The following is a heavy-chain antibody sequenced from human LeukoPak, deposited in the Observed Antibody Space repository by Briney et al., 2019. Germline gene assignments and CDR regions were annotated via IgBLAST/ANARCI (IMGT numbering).Heavy chain of an antibody. J-gene: IGHJ3*02. Sequence: PSDTLSLTCTVSGGSISGYYWTWIRQPPGKGLEWIGFNYYSGSTNYNSSLKSRVTISVDTSKNQFSLKLSSVTAADTAIYYCARGNWPPAFDIWGQGTLVTVS. CDR3: ARGNWPPAFDI. V-gene: IGHV4-59*07. CDR1: GGSISGYY. D-gene: IGHD1-1*01. CDR2: NYYSGST.